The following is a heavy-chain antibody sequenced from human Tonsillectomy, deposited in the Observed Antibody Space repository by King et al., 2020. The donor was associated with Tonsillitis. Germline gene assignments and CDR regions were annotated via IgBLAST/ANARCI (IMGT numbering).Heavy chain of an antibody. V-gene: IGHV4-34*01. CDR1: GGSFSGYY. D-gene: IGHD6-19*01. CDR2: INHSGST. CDR3: ARQKYSSGWYRYFDL. Sequence: VQLPQWGAGLLKPSETLSLTCAVYGGSFSGYYWSWIRQPPGKGLEWIGEINHSGSTNYNPSLKSRVTISVDTSKNQFSLKLSSVTAADTAVYYCARQKYSSGWYRYFDLWGRGTLVTVSS. J-gene: IGHJ2*01.